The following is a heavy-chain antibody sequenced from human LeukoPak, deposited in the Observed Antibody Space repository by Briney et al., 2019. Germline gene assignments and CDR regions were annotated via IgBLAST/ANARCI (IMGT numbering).Heavy chain of an antibody. CDR1: GFTFSNYR. CDR3: ARDAAYCGGDCCYFDY. J-gene: IGHJ4*02. D-gene: IGHD2-21*01. Sequence: GGSLRLSCVASGFTFSNYRMNWVRQAPGKGLEWVANIKQDGSEKYYVDSVKGRFTISRDNAKNSLYLQMNSLRAEDTAVYYCARDAAYCGGDCCYFDYWGQGTLVTAPS. V-gene: IGHV3-7*01. CDR2: IKQDGSEK.